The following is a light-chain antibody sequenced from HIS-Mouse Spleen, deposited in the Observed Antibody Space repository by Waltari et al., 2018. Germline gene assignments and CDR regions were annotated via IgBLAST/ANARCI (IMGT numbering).Light chain of an antibody. CDR1: KLGDKY. Sequence: SYELTQPPSVSVSPGQTASITFPGDKLGDKYACWCQQKPGQSPGLVIYQDSKRPSGIPERFSGSNSGNTATLTISGTQAMDEADYYCQAWDSSTYVVFGGGTKLTVL. CDR3: QAWDSSTYVV. CDR2: QDS. J-gene: IGLJ2*01. V-gene: IGLV3-1*01.